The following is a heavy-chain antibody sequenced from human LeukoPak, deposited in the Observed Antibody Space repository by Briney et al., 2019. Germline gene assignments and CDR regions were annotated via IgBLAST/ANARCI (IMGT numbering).Heavy chain of an antibody. CDR2: ISSSGDII. D-gene: IGHD5-18*01. J-gene: IGHJ4*02. V-gene: IGHV3-48*03. Sequence: GRSLSLSCVASGFTFNSFDMTWVRPAAGKGLEWVSYISSSGDIIYYPDCVKGRFTISRDNTKNSLCLQMSGLRAEDTAVYYCARVQYSYGHFDYWGQGALVTVSA. CDR3: ARVQYSYGHFDY. CDR1: GFTFNSFD.